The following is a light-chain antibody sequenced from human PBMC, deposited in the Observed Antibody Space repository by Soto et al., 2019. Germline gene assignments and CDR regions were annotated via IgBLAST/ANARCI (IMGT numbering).Light chain of an antibody. CDR3: QQYNEYSWT. CDR2: GAS. Sequence: EIVLTQTPCTLSLSPGERATLSCTASQSVSSNYLAWYQQKPGQAPRLLVSGASSRDTGIPDRFSGSGSGTDFTLTISSLQPDDVATYYCQQYNEYSWTFGQGTKVDI. J-gene: IGKJ1*01. CDR1: QSVSSNY. V-gene: IGKV3-20*01.